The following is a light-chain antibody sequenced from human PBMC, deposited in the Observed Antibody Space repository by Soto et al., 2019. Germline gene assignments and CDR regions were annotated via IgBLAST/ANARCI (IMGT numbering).Light chain of an antibody. CDR2: ADN. Sequence: QSVLTQAPSVSGAPGQRFTIACTGAISNVGPADAVDWYQHIPGTAPKLLIYADNSRPSGVPGRFSASKSGTSASLAITGLQAEDEADYYCQSFDNGLLAYTFGTGTKVTVL. CDR1: ISNVGPADA. CDR3: QSFDNGLLAYT. V-gene: IGLV1-40*01. J-gene: IGLJ1*01.